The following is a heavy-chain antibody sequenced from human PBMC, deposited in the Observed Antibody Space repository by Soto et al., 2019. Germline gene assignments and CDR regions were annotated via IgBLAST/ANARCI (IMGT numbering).Heavy chain of an antibody. CDR2: IIPTFGTA. CDR3: ARGLSSTTFVVMPPSDAFDN. J-gene: IGHJ3*02. V-gene: IGHV1-69*01. D-gene: IGHD3-3*01. CDR1: GGTFGRFA. Sequence: QVQLVQSGAEVRKPGSSVKVSCRASGGTFGRFALAWVRQAPGQGPEWMGGIIPTFGTASYAQKFQDRIPISADVSTSTAYMELSSLRSEDTAVYYCARGLSSTTFVVMPPSDAFDNWGQGTMVTVSS.